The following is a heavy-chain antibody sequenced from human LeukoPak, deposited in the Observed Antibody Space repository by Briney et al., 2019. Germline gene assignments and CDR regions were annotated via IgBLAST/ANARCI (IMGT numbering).Heavy chain of an antibody. CDR2: ISAYNGNT. Sequence: ASVKVSCKASGYTFTSYGISWVRQAPGQGLEWMGWISAYNGNTNYAQKLQGRVTMTTDTSTSTAYMELRSLRSDDTAVYYCARDVLSLYYYYGIDVWGQGTTVTVSS. CDR1: GYTFTSYG. CDR3: ARDVLSLYYYYGIDV. V-gene: IGHV1-18*01. J-gene: IGHJ6*02. D-gene: IGHD3-10*02.